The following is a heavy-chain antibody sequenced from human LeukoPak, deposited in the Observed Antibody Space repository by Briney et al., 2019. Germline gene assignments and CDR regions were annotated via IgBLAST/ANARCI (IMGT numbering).Heavy chain of an antibody. CDR2: IKSDGST. V-gene: IGHV3-74*01. Sequence: GGSLRLSCAASGFTFSTYWMHWVRQAPGKGLVWVSRIKSDGSTNYADSVKGRFTISRDNAKNTVSLQMNSLRPEDTGVYYCARAPCEIGGYYPEYFRHWGQGTLVTVSS. CDR3: ARAPCEIGGYYPEYFRH. J-gene: IGHJ1*01. D-gene: IGHD3-22*01. CDR1: GFTFSTYW.